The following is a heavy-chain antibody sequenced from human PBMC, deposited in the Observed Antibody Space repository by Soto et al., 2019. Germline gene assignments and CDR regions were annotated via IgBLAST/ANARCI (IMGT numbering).Heavy chain of an antibody. Sequence: EVQLLEAGGGLVQPGGSLRLSCAASGFTFSIYAMSWVRQAPGKGLEWVSAISGSGDYTYYADSVKGRFAISRDNSKNTLYLQMNSLRAEDTAVYYCSKVLKAVAGTDDYWGQGTLVTVSS. J-gene: IGHJ4*02. CDR3: SKVLKAVAGTDDY. D-gene: IGHD6-19*01. CDR2: ISGSGDYT. V-gene: IGHV3-23*01. CDR1: GFTFSIYA.